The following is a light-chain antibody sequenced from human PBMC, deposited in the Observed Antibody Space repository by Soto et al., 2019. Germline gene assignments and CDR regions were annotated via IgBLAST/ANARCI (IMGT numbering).Light chain of an antibody. Sequence: EIVLTQFPGTLSLSPGERATLSCRASQSVGSSYLAWYQQKPGQAPRLLIYGASSRAPGIPDRFSGSGSGTDFTLTINRLEPEDFAVYYCQHYGSSLYTFGQGTKLVIK. CDR2: GAS. CDR1: QSVGSSY. J-gene: IGKJ2*01. CDR3: QHYGSSLYT. V-gene: IGKV3-20*01.